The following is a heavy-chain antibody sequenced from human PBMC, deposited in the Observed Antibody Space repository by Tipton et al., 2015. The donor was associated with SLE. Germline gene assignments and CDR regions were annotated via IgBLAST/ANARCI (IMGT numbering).Heavy chain of an antibody. Sequence: SLRLSCTASGFTFGDYAMSWVRQAPGKGLEWVGFIRSKAYGGTTEYAASVKGRFTISRDDSKSIAYLQMNSLKTEDTAVYYCTRGGRAAAGYNWFDPWGQGTLVTVSS. CDR2: IRSKAYGGTT. D-gene: IGHD6-13*01. CDR1: GFTFGDYA. V-gene: IGHV3-49*04. J-gene: IGHJ5*02. CDR3: TRGGRAAAGYNWFDP.